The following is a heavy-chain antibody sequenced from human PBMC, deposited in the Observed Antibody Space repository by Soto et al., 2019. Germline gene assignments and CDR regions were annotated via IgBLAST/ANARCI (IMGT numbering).Heavy chain of an antibody. CDR3: ARVGYYDSSGYSHDAFDI. J-gene: IGHJ3*02. CDR1: GYTFTSYG. CDR2: ISAYNGNT. V-gene: IGHV1-18*04. D-gene: IGHD3-22*01. Sequence: ASVKVSCKASGYTFTSYGISWVRQAPGQGLEWMGWISAYNGNTNYAQKLQGRVTMTTDKSTSTAYMELRSLRSDDTAVYYCARVGYYDSSGYSHDAFDIWGQGTLVTVSS.